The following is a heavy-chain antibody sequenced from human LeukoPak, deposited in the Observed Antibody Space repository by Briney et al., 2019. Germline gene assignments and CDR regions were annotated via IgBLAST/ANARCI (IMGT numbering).Heavy chain of an antibody. CDR3: ARAGASNEFDY. CDR2: IWSDGSKT. D-gene: IGHD2-8*01. Sequence: GGSLGLSCAASGFTSTTYGMHWVRQAPGKGLEWVAVIWSDGSKTYYVDSVKGRFTISRDYSKNTLYLQMSSLRAEDTAVYYCARAGASNEFDYWGQGTLVTVSS. V-gene: IGHV3-33*01. CDR1: GFTSTTYG. J-gene: IGHJ4*02.